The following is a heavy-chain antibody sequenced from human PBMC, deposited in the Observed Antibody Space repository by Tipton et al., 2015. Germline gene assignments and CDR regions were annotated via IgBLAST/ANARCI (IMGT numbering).Heavy chain of an antibody. CDR1: GFTFSNYA. CDR2: ITGPGGSA. V-gene: IGHV3-23*01. J-gene: IGHJ6*02. D-gene: IGHD5-18*01. CDR3: AKAQAFDSYGLYYYYYYGMDV. Sequence: GSLRLSCAASGFTFSNYAMNWVRQAPGKGLEWVSAITGPGGSAYYIDSVKGRFTISRDNSKNTLYLQMNSLRAEDTAVYYCAKAQAFDSYGLYYYYYYGMDVWGQGTTVTVSS.